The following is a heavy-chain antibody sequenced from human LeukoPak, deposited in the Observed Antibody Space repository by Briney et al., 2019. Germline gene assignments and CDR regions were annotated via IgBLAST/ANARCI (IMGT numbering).Heavy chain of an antibody. J-gene: IGHJ3*01. D-gene: IGHD3-22*01. Sequence: GGSLRLSCAGSGFILSSYSMNWVRQAPGKGLEWVSSITSSSSYIYYADSVKGRFTISRDNAKNSLYLQMNSLRAEDTAVYYCAKVRSTMIVVVPHGSDFDLWGQGTMVTVSS. CDR2: ITSSSSYI. CDR1: GFILSSYS. V-gene: IGHV3-21*01. CDR3: AKVRSTMIVVVPHGSDFDL.